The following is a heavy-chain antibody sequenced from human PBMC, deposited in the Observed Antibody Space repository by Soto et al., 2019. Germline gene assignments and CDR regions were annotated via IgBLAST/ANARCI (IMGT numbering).Heavy chain of an antibody. CDR2: LNGDGTTT. Sequence: EVQLVESGGGLVQPGGSLRLSCEASGFTFSSYWMHWVRQVPGKGLVWVSRLNGDGTTTNYAESVKGRFTISRDNAKNTVYLQMGSLRAEDTAVYYCARGIRIYYGMDVWGQGTTVTVSS. V-gene: IGHV3-74*01. CDR3: ARGIRIYYGMDV. J-gene: IGHJ6*02. CDR1: GFTFSSYW. D-gene: IGHD2-15*01.